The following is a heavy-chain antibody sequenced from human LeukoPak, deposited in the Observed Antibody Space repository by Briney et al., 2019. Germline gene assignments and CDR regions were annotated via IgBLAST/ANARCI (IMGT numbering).Heavy chain of an antibody. J-gene: IGHJ4*02. D-gene: IGHD5-18*01. CDR1: GFTFSSYG. CDR3: AKAGQDAATHDY. CDR2: ISYDGSNK. V-gene: IGHV3-30*18. Sequence: PGGSLRLSCAASGFTFSSYGMHWVRQAPGKGLEWVAVISYDGSNKYYADSVKGRFTISRDNSKNTLYLQMNSLRAEDTAVYYCAKAGQDAATHDYWGQGTLVTVSS.